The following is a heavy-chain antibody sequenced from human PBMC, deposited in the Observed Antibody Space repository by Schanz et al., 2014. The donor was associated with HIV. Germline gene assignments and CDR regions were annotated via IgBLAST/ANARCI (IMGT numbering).Heavy chain of an antibody. CDR1: GYTFTDFF. CDR2: INPSSGGT. V-gene: IGHV1-2*02. D-gene: IGHD6-19*01. CDR3: AIPSSGWSTFDY. J-gene: IGHJ4*02. Sequence: QVQLMQSGAEVRKPGASVKVSCKASGYTFTDFFIHWVRQAPGQGLEWMGWINPSSGGTNFAQKFQGRVTLTRDTSITTAYMELTTLRSDDTALYYCAIPSSGWSTFDYWGQGTLVTVSS.